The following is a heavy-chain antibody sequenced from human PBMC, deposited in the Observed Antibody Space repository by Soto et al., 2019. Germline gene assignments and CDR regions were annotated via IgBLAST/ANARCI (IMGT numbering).Heavy chain of an antibody. CDR1: GGSISSSSYY. J-gene: IGHJ6*03. CDR3: ARQVRYSGYEHYYYYYMDV. D-gene: IGHD5-12*01. Sequence: PSETLSLTCTVSGGSISSSSYYWGWIRQPPGKGLEWIGYIYYSGSTNYNPSLKSRVTISVDTSKNQFSLKLSSVTAADTAVYYCARQVRYSGYEHYYYYYMDVWGKGTTVTVSS. V-gene: IGHV4-61*05. CDR2: IYYSGST.